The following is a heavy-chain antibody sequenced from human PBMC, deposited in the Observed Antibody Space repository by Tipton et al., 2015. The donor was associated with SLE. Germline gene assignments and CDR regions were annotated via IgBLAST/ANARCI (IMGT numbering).Heavy chain of an antibody. Sequence: TLSLTCTVSGGSIRSSNYYWGWIRQPPGKGLEWIGSVYYSGYTFYNPSLKSRVTISGDTSKNQFSLKLSSVTAADTAVYYCARGNYASESYYRLYMDVWGKGTTVTVSS. CDR1: GGSIRSSNYY. V-gene: IGHV4-39*07. J-gene: IGHJ6*03. CDR3: ARGNYASESYYRLYMDV. D-gene: IGHD3-10*01. CDR2: VYYSGYT.